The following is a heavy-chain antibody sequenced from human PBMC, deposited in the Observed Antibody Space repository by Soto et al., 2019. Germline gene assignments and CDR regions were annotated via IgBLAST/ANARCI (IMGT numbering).Heavy chain of an antibody. CDR1: GFTFSSYG. D-gene: IGHD2-21*02. CDR3: ARIMCGGDCYDFDY. V-gene: IGHV3-33*01. J-gene: IGHJ4*02. CDR2: IWYDGSNK. Sequence: QVQLVESGGGVVQPGRSLRLSCAASGFTFSSYGMHWVRQAPGKGLEWVAVIWYDGSNKYYADSVKGRFTISRDNSKNTLYLQMTSRRAEDTAVYYCARIMCGGDCYDFDYWGQGTLVTVSS.